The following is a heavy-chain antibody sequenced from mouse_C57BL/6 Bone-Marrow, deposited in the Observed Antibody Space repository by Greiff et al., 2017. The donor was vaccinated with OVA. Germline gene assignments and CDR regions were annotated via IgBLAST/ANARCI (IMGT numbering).Heavy chain of an antibody. CDR1: GYTFTSYW. CDR2: IDPSDSYT. J-gene: IGHJ3*01. CDR3: ARPGKKAWFAY. Sequence: QVQLKQPGAELVMPGASVKLSCKASGYTFTSYWMHWVKQRPGQGLEWIGEIDPSDSYTNYNQKFKGKSTLTVDKSSSTAYMQLSSLTSEDSAVYDCARPGKKAWFAYWGQGTLVTVSA. D-gene: IGHD4-1*01. V-gene: IGHV1-69*01.